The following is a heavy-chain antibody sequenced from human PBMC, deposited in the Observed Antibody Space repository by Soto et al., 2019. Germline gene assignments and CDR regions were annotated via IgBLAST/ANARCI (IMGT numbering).Heavy chain of an antibody. V-gene: IGHV3-23*01. CDR3: AKAGGAAGTVDYFDY. Sequence: GGSLRLSCAASGFTFNNYAINWVRQSPGKGLEWVSVISGSAGSTYYADSVKGRFTITRDNSKNTLYLQMSSLRVEDTAVYYCAKAGGAAGTVDYFDYWGQGTLVTVSS. J-gene: IGHJ4*02. CDR2: ISGSAGST. CDR1: GFTFNNYA. D-gene: IGHD6-13*01.